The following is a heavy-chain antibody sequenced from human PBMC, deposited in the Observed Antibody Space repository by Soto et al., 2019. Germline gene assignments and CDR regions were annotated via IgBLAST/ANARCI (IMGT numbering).Heavy chain of an antibody. V-gene: IGHV1-46*01. D-gene: IGHD6-19*01. CDR2: SNPTGGYT. CDR3: ARGGTVAANFDY. Sequence: QVHLVQSGAEVKKPGASVKVSCKASGYPFTSYYMHWVRQAPGQGLEWMGMSNPTGGYTNYAQKFQGRVTMTSDTSTSTVYMEMSSLRSEDTAVYYCARGGTVAANFDYWGQGTLVTVSS. J-gene: IGHJ4*02. CDR1: GYPFTSYY.